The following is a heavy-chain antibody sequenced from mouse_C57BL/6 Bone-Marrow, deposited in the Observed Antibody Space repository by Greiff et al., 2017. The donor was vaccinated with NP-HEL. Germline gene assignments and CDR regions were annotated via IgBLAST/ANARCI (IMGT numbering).Heavy chain of an antibody. V-gene: IGHV1-63*01. CDR2: IYPGGGYT. CDR3: ARSDYYGSKDYFDY. D-gene: IGHD1-1*01. Sequence: VQLQQSGAELVRPGTSVKMSCKASGYTFTNYWIGWAKQRPGHGLEWIGDIYPGGGYTNYNEKFKGKATLTADKSSSTAYMQFSSLTSEDSAIYYCARSDYYGSKDYFDYWGQGTTLTVSS. J-gene: IGHJ2*01. CDR1: GYTFTNYW.